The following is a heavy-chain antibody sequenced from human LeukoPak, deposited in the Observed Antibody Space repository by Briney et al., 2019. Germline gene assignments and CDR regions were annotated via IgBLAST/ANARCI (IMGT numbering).Heavy chain of an antibody. J-gene: IGHJ5*02. D-gene: IGHD6-19*01. CDR2: ISGSGTNT. CDR3: AKDYSSGWYESWFDP. V-gene: IGHV3-23*01. CDR1: GFSFRSYA. Sequence: GGSLRLSCAASGFSFRSYAMSWVRQAPGKGLEWVSAISGSGTNTYYADSVKGRFTISRDNTKNTLYLQMNSLRGEDTAVYYCAKDYSSGWYESWFDPWGQGTLVAVSS.